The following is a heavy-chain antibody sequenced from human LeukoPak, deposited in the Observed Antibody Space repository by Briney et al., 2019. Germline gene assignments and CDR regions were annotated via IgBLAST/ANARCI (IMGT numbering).Heavy chain of an antibody. CDR3: ARGRGARSSRWYNWFDP. CDR1: GGSFSAYY. J-gene: IGHJ5*02. V-gene: IGHV4-34*01. D-gene: IGHD6-13*01. CDR2: INHSGST. Sequence: SETLSLTCAVYGGSFSAYYWSWIRQPPGKGLEWIGEINHSGSTNYNPSLKRRVTISIDTSKNQFSLEMSSVTAADTAVYYCARGRGARSSRWYNWFDPWGQGTLVTVSS.